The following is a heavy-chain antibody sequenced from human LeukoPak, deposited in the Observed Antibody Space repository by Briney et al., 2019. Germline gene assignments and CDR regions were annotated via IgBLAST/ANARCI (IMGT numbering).Heavy chain of an antibody. V-gene: IGHV3-21*01. Sequence: GGSLRLSCAASGFTFSSYSMNWVRQAPGKGLEWVSSIRSSSSYIYYADSVKGRFTISRDNAKNSLYLQMDSLRAEDTAVYYCAVGPNSSGPVDYWGQGTLVTVSS. CDR2: IRSSSSYI. CDR3: AVGPNSSGPVDY. D-gene: IGHD6-19*01. CDR1: GFTFSSYS. J-gene: IGHJ4*02.